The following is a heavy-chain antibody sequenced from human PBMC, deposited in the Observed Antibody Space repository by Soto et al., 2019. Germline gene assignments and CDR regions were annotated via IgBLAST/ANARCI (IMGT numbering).Heavy chain of an antibody. V-gene: IGHV3-33*01. D-gene: IGHD2-15*01. CDR2: IWYDGSNK. Sequence: PGGSLRLSCAASGFTFSSYGMHWVRQAPGQGLEWVAVIWYDGSNKYYAASVKGRFTLSRDNSKNTLYLQMNSLRAEDTAVYYCARVGILVLDYYYGMDVWGQGTTVTVSS. CDR3: ARVGILVLDYYYGMDV. J-gene: IGHJ6*02. CDR1: GFTFSSYG.